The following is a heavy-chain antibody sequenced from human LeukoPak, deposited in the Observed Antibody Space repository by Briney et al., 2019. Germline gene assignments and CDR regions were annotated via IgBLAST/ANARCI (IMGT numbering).Heavy chain of an antibody. CDR3: ARGSFWSSSWYDYYYGMDV. Sequence: SVKVSCKASGGTFSSYAISWVRQAPGQGLEWMGGIIPIFGTANYAQKFQGRVTITVDESTSTAYMELSSLRSEDTAVYYCARGSFWSSSWYDYYYGMDVWGQGTTVIVSS. CDR1: GGTFSSYA. J-gene: IGHJ6*02. V-gene: IGHV1-69*13. CDR2: IIPIFGTA. D-gene: IGHD6-13*01.